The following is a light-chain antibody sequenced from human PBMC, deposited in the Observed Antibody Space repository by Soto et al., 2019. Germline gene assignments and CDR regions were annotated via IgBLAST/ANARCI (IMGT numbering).Light chain of an antibody. CDR1: RSDVGAYNS. J-gene: IGLJ3*02. CDR3: SSYTSNDLL. CDR2: AVS. V-gene: IGLV2-14*01. Sequence: QSALTQPASVSGSPGQSITISCTGTRSDVGAYNSVSWYQQRPGKVPTLIIFAVSIRPSGISNRFSGSKSGNTASLAISGLLAEDEADYYCSSYTSNDLLFGGGTKVTVL.